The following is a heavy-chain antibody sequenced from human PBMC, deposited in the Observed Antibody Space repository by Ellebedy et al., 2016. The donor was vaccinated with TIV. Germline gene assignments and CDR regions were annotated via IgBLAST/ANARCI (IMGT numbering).Heavy chain of an antibody. V-gene: IGHV1-18*04. CDR2: TGTDIGNT. CDR3: ARDRDIRSSSDFQH. Sequence: AASVKVSCKASGYTFTDYGITWLRQAPGQRLEWMGWTGTDIGNTNYAQKFRGRVTMTTVMSITTGYMELRSLRSDDTALYYCARDRDIRSSSDFQHWGQGTLVTVAS. CDR1: GYTFTDYG. J-gene: IGHJ1*01. D-gene: IGHD6-6*01.